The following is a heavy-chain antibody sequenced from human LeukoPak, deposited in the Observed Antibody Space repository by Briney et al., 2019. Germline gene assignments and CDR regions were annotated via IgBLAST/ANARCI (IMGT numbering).Heavy chain of an antibody. J-gene: IGHJ3*02. CDR2: SYYSGST. D-gene: IGHD2-15*01. CDR1: GGSISSSSYD. CDR3: ATRPIVVVVAATYAFDI. V-gene: IGHV4-39*01. Sequence: PSETLSLTCTVSGGSISSSSYDWGGTRQPRGKGREWSGSSYYSGSTYYNPSLKSRVTISVDTSKNQFSLKLSSVTAADTAVYYCATRPIVVVVAATYAFDIWGQGTMVTVSS.